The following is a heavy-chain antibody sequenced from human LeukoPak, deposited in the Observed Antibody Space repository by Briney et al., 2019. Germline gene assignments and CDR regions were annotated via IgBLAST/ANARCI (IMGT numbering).Heavy chain of an antibody. CDR3: ATEVTD. CDR2: INPNSGGT. D-gene: IGHD5-18*01. CDR1: GYTFSCYY. J-gene: IGHJ4*02. Sequence: ASVKLSCKASGYTFSCYYMHWVRQAPGQGLELMGWINPNSGGTKYAQKFQGRVTMTRDTSISTAYMELSRLRSDDTAVYYCATEVTDWGQGTLVSVSS. V-gene: IGHV1-2*02.